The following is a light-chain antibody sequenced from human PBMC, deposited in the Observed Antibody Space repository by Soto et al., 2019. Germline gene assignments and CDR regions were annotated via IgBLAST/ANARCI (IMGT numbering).Light chain of an antibody. Sequence: ILFTQSPGTLSLSPGERVTLSCRASQSVSNNYLAWYQQKPGKAPRLLIYGASNRATGIPDRLSGSGSGTDFTLTISRLEPEDFAVYSCQQYGSSGTFGQGTKVDIK. CDR1: QSVSNNY. J-gene: IGKJ1*01. CDR2: GAS. CDR3: QQYGSSGT. V-gene: IGKV3-20*01.